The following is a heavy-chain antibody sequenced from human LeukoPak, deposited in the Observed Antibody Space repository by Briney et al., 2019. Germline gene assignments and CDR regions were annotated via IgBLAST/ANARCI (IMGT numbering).Heavy chain of an antibody. CDR1: GFTFDDYA. CDR3: AKGSCTSSSCYIDY. D-gene: IGHD2-2*02. V-gene: IGHV3-9*01. J-gene: IGHJ4*02. CDR2: VSWNSGTI. Sequence: PGRSLRLSCAASGFTFDDYAMPWVRQAPGKGLEWVAGVSWNSGTIGYADSVKGRFAISRDNAKNSLYLQMNGLRAEDTALYYCAKGSCTSSSCYIDYWGQGTLVTVSS.